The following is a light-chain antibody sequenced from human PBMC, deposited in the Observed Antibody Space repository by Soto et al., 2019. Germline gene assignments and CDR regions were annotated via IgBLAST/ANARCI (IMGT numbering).Light chain of an antibody. J-gene: IGKJ1*01. V-gene: IGKV3D-15*01. CDR3: QQYDKWPPRT. CDR1: RSVSSN. Sequence: EIVLTQSPGTLSLCPGERASLSCRASRSVSSNLACYQQKPGQPPRLLMYGVYTRAPGTPARFSGSGSGTEFTLTISSLQSEDSAVYYCQQYDKWPPRTFGQGTKVDIK. CDR2: GVY.